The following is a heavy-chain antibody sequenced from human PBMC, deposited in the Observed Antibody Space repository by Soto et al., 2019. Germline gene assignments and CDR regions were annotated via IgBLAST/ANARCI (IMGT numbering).Heavy chain of an antibody. Sequence: ASVKVSCKASGGTFSSYAISWVRQAPGQGLEWMGGIIPIFGTANYAQKFQGRVTITADESTSTAYMELSSLRSEDTAVYYCARDTVLTGPRMGIWGQGIQVTVSS. CDR1: GGTFSSYA. V-gene: IGHV1-69*13. CDR2: IIPIFGTA. J-gene: IGHJ4*02. CDR3: ARDTVLTGPRMGI. D-gene: IGHD3-9*01.